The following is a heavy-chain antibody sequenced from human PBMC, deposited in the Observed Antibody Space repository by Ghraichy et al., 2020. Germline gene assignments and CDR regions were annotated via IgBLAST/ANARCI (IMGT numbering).Heavy chain of an antibody. D-gene: IGHD3-22*01. CDR2: IKSKTDGGTA. J-gene: IGHJ4*02. V-gene: IGHV3-15*01. CDR3: TYYYDSSGSILTFDY. Sequence: GGSLRLSCASSGFTFSNAWMSWVRQAPGKGLEWVGRIKSKTDGGTADYAAPVKGTFTISRDDSKSTLYLQMNSLKTEDTAVYYCTYYYDSSGSILTFDYWGQGALVTVSS. CDR1: GFTFSNAW.